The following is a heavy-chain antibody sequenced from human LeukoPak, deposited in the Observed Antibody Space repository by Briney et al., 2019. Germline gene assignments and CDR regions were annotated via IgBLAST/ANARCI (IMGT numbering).Heavy chain of an antibody. CDR2: IYYSGST. D-gene: IGHD4-17*01. J-gene: IGHJ6*03. CDR1: GGSISSYY. V-gene: IGHV4-59*01. Sequence: SETLSLTCTVSGGSISSYYWSWIRQPPGKGLEWIGYIYYSGSTNYNPSLKSRVTISVDTSKNQFSLKLSSVTAADTAVYYCARIQYGDYTRDYYYMDVWGKGPTVTISS. CDR3: ARIQYGDYTRDYYYMDV.